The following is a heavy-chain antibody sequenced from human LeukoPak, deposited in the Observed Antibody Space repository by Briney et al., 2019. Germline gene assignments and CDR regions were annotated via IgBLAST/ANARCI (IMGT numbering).Heavy chain of an antibody. D-gene: IGHD6-25*01. CDR2: IFPSGTT. CDR3: ARGQDVAAENYFDY. Sequence: PSQTLSLTCTVSGGSIISGTYYWSWIRQPAGKGLEWIGRIFPSGTTNYNPSLKSRVTISIDTSKNQFSLKLTSVTAADTAVYYCARGQDVAAENYFDYWGQGTLLTVSS. J-gene: IGHJ4*02. CDR1: GGSIISGTYY. V-gene: IGHV4-61*02.